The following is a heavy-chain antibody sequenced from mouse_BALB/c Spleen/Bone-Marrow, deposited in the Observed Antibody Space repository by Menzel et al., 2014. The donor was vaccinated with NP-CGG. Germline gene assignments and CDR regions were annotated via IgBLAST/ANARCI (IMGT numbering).Heavy chain of an antibody. CDR1: GYTFTRYS. Sequence: QVQLQQSGAELARPGASVKMSCQASGYTFTRYSMHWEKKRPGQGLEWIGYIIPNSGYSNYNQKFKDKATLTADKSSSTAYMRLSSLTSEDSAVYYCTIRYYAMDYWGQGTSTTVSS. CDR3: TIRYYAMDY. J-gene: IGHJ4*01. V-gene: IGHV1-4*01. CDR2: IIPNSGYS. D-gene: IGHD1-1*01.